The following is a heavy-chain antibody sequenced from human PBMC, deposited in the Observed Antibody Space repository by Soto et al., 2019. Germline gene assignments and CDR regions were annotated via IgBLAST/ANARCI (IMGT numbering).Heavy chain of an antibody. V-gene: IGHV3-23*01. Sequence: GGSLRLSCAASGFTFSSYAMNWVRQAPGKGLEWVSALSGSGGSTYYADSVKGRFTISRDNSKNTLYLQMNTLRAEDTALYYCAKDRGSYYYDSSGYIDYCGQGTLVTVPS. D-gene: IGHD3-22*01. CDR1: GFTFSSYA. CDR3: AKDRGSYYYDSSGYIDY. J-gene: IGHJ4*02. CDR2: LSGSGGST.